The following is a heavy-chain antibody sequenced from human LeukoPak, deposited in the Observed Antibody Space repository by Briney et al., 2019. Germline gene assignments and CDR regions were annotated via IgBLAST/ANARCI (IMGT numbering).Heavy chain of an antibody. CDR3: ARDRAGDSFDI. CDR1: GDSISSGNYY. D-gene: IGHD7-27*01. V-gene: IGHV4-61*02. CDR2: IYTSGNT. J-gene: IGHJ3*02. Sequence: KPSQTLSLTCTVSGDSISSGNYYWTWIRQPAGKGLEWIGRIYTSGNTNYNPSLKSQVTISMDTSKNQFSLNLNSVTAADTAVYYCARDRAGDSFDIWGQGTMVTVSS.